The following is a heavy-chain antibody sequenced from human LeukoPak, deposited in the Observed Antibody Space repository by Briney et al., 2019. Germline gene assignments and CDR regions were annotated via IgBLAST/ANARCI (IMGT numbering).Heavy chain of an antibody. J-gene: IGHJ6*02. CDR3: ATYTHWVAGDV. CDR2: MNQDGSAK. CDR1: GFTFSSYN. Sequence: GGSLRLSCAASGFTFSSYNMKWVRQAPGKGLEWVANMNQDGSAKDYVDSVKGRFTISRDNARNSLYLQMSSLRAEDTAVYYCATYTHWVAGDVWGQGTTVTVSS. D-gene: IGHD3-16*01. V-gene: IGHV3-7*01.